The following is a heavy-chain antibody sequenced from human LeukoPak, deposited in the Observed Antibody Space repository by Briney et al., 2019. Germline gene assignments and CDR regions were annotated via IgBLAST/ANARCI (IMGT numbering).Heavy chain of an antibody. J-gene: IGHJ4*02. CDR2: ISDSGGRT. V-gene: IGHV3-23*01. D-gene: IGHD5-12*01. CDR3: AKEGGASRFDY. Sequence: QTGGSLRLSCAASGFTFSSYAMTWVRQAPGKGLEWVSSISDSGGRTYYADSVKGRFTISRDNSKNTLYLQMNSLRAEDTAVYYCAKEGGASRFDYWGQGTLVTVSS. CDR1: GFTFSSYA.